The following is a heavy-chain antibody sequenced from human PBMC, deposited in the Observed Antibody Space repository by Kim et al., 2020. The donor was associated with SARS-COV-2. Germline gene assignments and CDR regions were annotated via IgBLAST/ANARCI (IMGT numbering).Heavy chain of an antibody. CDR2: IYYSGST. J-gene: IGHJ6*02. D-gene: IGHD5-18*01. V-gene: IGHV4-39*01. Sequence: SETLSLTCTVSGGSISSSSYYWGWIRQPPGKGLEWIGSIYYSGSTYYNPSLKSRVTISVDTSKNQFSLKLSSVTAADTAVYYCARLGGGGYSYGYYYYYGMDVWGQGTTVTVSS. CDR3: ARLGGGGYSYGYYYYYGMDV. CDR1: GGSISSSSYY.